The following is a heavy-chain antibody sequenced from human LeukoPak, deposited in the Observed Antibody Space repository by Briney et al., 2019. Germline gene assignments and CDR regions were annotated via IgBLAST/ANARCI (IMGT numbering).Heavy chain of an antibody. CDR1: GFSFSNYG. J-gene: IGHJ4*02. D-gene: IGHD2-2*01. V-gene: IGHV3-30*02. CDR2: VRYDETTK. Sequence: GGSLRLSCAASGFSFSNYGMHWVRQAPGKGLEWVAFVRYDETTKFYADSVKGRFTISRDNSKTTLYPQMYGLRAEDTAVYYCAKDVPAAYFDYWGQGTLVTVSS. CDR3: AKDVPAAYFDY.